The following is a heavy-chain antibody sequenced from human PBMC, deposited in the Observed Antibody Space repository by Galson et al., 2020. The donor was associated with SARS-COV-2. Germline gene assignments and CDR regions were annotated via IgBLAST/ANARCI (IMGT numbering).Heavy chain of an antibody. D-gene: IGHD6-13*01. CDR3: ARDEERAAACIVDY. Sequence: SETLSLTCTVSGGSISSGGYYWSWIRQHPGKGLEWIGYIYYSGSTYYNPSIKSRVTISVDTSKNQFSLKLSAVTAADAAVYYCARDEERAAACIVDYWGQGTLVTVSS. CDR2: IYYSGST. V-gene: IGHV4-31*03. J-gene: IGHJ4*02. CDR1: GGSISSGGYY.